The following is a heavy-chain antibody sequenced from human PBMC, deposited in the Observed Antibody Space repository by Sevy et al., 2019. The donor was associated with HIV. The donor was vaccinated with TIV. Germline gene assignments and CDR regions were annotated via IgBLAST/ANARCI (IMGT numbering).Heavy chain of an antibody. Sequence: GGSLRLSCAASGFTFYNCAMNWVRQAPGKGLEWVSTIFRSGETTYYADSVKARFTISRDNSKNTLYLQMNSLRTEDTALYYCAGARYDSSGSFDAFDIWGQGTMVNVSS. J-gene: IGHJ3*02. V-gene: IGHV3-23*01. CDR3: AGARYDSSGSFDAFDI. D-gene: IGHD3-22*01. CDR2: IFRSGETT. CDR1: GFTFYNCA.